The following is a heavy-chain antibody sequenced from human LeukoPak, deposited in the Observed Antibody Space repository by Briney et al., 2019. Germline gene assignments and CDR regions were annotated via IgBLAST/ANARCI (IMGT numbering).Heavy chain of an antibody. CDR3: AKTLGYCSGGSCYSTFDY. Sequence: PGGSLRLSCAASGFTFSSYAMSWVRQAPGKGLEWVSAISGSGGSTYYADSVKGRFTISRDNSKNTLYLQMNSLRAEDTAVYYCAKTLGYCSGGSCYSTFDYWGQGILVTVSS. CDR1: GFTFSSYA. D-gene: IGHD2-15*01. V-gene: IGHV3-23*01. CDR2: ISGSGGST. J-gene: IGHJ4*02.